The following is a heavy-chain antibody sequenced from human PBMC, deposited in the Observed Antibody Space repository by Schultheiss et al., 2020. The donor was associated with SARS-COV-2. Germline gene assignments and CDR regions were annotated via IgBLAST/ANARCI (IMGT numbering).Heavy chain of an antibody. V-gene: IGHV4-61*10. J-gene: IGHJ4*02. D-gene: IGHD5-12*01. CDR1: GDSSRIGSYY. CDR3: ARDPGVGGYDSRFDY. Sequence: SETLSLTCTVSGDSSRIGSYYWSWVRQPAGKGLEWIGRIYSSDNTNYNPSLMSRVTLSIDTSKNQFSLKLSSVTAADTAVYYCARDPGVGGYDSRFDYWGQGTLVTVSS. CDR2: IYSSDNT.